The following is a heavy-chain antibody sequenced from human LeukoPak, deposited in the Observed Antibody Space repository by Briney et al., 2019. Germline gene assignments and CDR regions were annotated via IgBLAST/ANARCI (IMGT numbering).Heavy chain of an antibody. V-gene: IGHV3-66*01. J-gene: IGHJ4*02. CDR1: GFTVSSNY. CDR3: AREEYYFDTSGTNYFDY. CDR2: IYSGGST. D-gene: IGHD3-22*01. Sequence: GGSLRLSCAASGFTVSSNYMSWVRQAPGKGLEWVSVIYSGGSTYYADSVKGRFTISRDNSKNTLYLQMNSLRAEDTAVYYCAREEYYFDTSGTNYFDYWGQGTLVTVSS.